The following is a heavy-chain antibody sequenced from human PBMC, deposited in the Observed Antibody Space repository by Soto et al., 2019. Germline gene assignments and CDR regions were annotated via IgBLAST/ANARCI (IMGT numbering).Heavy chain of an antibody. D-gene: IGHD5-12*01. Sequence: ASMKVSCKASGFSFIDYSILWVRQAPGQSLEWLGWINAGNGNTKYSPKFQDRVTITSDTSATTTYMELRSLRSEDTAVFYCARSAKKTWLPDFWGQGTLVTVSS. CDR3: ARSAKKTWLPDF. CDR2: INAGNGNT. CDR1: GFSFIDYS. V-gene: IGHV1-3*01. J-gene: IGHJ1*01.